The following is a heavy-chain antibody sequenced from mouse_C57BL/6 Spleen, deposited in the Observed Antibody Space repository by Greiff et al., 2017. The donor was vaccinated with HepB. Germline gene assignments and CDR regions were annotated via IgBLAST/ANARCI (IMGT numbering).Heavy chain of an antibody. CDR3: ASLYGYDQGFAY. J-gene: IGHJ3*01. D-gene: IGHD2-2*01. CDR2: IHPNSGST. V-gene: IGHV1-64*01. Sequence: QVQLQQSGAELMKPGASVKLSCKATGYTFTGYWIEWVKQRPGHGLEWIGMIHPNSGSTNYNEKFKSKATLTVDKSSSTAYMQLSSLTSEDSAVYYCASLYGYDQGFAYWGQGTLVTVSA. CDR1: GYTFTGYW.